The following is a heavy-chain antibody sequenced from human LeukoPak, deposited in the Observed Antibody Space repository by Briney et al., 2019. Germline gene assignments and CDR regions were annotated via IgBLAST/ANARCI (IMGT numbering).Heavy chain of an antibody. J-gene: IGHJ6*02. CDR3: AKDPSDIAVSPLYGMDV. Sequence: PGGSLRLSCAASGFTFNSYAIHWVRQAPGKGLEWVAVISYDGSNKYYADSVKGRFTISRDNSKNTLYLQMNSLRAEDTAVYYCAKDPSDIAVSPLYGMDVWGQGTTVTVSS. CDR1: GFTFNSYA. D-gene: IGHD6-19*01. CDR2: ISYDGSNK. V-gene: IGHV3-30*04.